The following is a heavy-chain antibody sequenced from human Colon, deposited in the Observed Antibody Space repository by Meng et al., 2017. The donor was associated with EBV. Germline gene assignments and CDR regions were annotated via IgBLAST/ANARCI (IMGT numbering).Heavy chain of an antibody. CDR2: SNNNTGNP. V-gene: IGHV7-4-1*02. Sequence: VQLVQSGAGVTKPGATVMITCKASGDTFTSYGFNWVRQAPGRGLEWMGWSNNNTGNPTYAQGFTGRFVLSLDTSVSTAYLQISSLKAADTAVYYCARLYCSGGSCYTIDYWGQGTLVTVSS. CDR3: ARLYCSGGSCYTIDY. J-gene: IGHJ4*02. D-gene: IGHD2-15*01. CDR1: GDTFTSYG.